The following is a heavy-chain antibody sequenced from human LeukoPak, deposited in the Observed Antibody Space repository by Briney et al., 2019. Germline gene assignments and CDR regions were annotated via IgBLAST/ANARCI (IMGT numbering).Heavy chain of an antibody. CDR3: ARALSSSWYAFRSNWFDP. Sequence: GGSLRLSCAASGFTVSSNYMSWVRQAPGKGLEWGSVIYSGGSTYFADSVKGRFTISSDYSKNTLYLQINSLRAEDTAVYYCARALSSSWYAFRSNWFDPWGQGTLVSVSS. D-gene: IGHD6-13*01. CDR1: GFTVSSNY. V-gene: IGHV3-53*01. J-gene: IGHJ5*02. CDR2: IYSGGST.